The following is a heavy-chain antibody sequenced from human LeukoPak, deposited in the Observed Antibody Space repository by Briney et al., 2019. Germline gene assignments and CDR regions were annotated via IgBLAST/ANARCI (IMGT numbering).Heavy chain of an antibody. CDR1: GYTFTGYY. D-gene: IGHD2/OR15-2a*01. CDR2: IIPFLDIV. J-gene: IGHJ5*02. CDR3: ARRNEYTNSFHN. Sequence: ASVKVSCKASGYTFTGYYMHWVRQAPGQGLEWMGRIIPFLDIVNYAQKFQGRVTITADISTSTAYMELSSLTSEDTAVYFCARRNEYTNSFHNWGQGTLVTVSS. V-gene: IGHV1-69*02.